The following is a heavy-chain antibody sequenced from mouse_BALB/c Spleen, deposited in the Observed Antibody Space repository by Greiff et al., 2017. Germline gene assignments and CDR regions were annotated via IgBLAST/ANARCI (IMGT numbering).Heavy chain of an antibody. CDR1: GYTFTSYW. CDR3: ARSGDYAFDY. CDR2: INPSNGRT. Sequence: VHLVEPGAELVKPGASVKLSCKASGYTFTSYWMHWVKQRPGQGLEWIGEINPSNGRTNYNEKFKSKATLTVDKSSSTAYMQLSSLTSEDSAVYYCARSGDYAFDYWGQGTTLTVS. V-gene: IGHV1S81*02. D-gene: IGHD2-4*01. J-gene: IGHJ2*01.